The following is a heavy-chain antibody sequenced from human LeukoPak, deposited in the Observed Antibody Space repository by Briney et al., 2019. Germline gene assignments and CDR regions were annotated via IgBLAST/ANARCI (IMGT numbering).Heavy chain of an antibody. J-gene: IGHJ4*02. V-gene: IGHV3-30*18. CDR1: GFTFSHYG. CDR2: ISLDGSNK. CDR3: AKDSNGEYLDY. Sequence: PGRSLRLSCAASGFTFSHYGMHWVRQAPGKGLEWVAVISLDGSNKYYADSVKGRFTISRDDPKNTLSLQMNSLRAEDTAVYYCAKDSNGEYLDYWGQGTLVTVS. D-gene: IGHD2-8*01.